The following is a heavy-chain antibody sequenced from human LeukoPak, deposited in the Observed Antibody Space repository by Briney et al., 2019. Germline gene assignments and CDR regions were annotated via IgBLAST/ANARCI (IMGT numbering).Heavy chain of an antibody. Sequence: SETLSLTCSVSGVSISNYYWTWIRQPPGKGLEWVGYVYYSGNTNYNPSPKSRVTISVDTSKNQFSLRLTSVTAADTAVYYCASYLGGTTGFDSWGQGTLVTVSS. V-gene: IGHV4-59*01. D-gene: IGHD1-26*01. J-gene: IGHJ4*02. CDR1: GVSISNYY. CDR2: VYYSGNT. CDR3: ASYLGGTTGFDS.